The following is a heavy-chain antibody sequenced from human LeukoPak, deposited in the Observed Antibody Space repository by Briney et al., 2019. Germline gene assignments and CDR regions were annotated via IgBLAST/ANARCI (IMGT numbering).Heavy chain of an antibody. D-gene: IGHD4-23*01. Sequence: GGSLKLSCEASGLTFSTYWVHCVLQAPGKGLVWVSRINTDGSSTTYADSVKGRFTLSRDNARNTLFLQMSSLRVEDTAVYYCVKDRWVDYWGQGTLVTVSS. CDR2: INTDGSST. V-gene: IGHV3-74*01. CDR3: VKDRWVDY. CDR1: GLTFSTYW. J-gene: IGHJ4*02.